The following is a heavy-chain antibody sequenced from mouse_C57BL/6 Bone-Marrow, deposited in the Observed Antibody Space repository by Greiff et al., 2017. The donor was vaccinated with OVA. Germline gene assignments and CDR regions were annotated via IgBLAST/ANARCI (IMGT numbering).Heavy chain of an antibody. J-gene: IGHJ3*01. CDR1: GYTFTSYW. Sequence: QVQLQQPGAELVMPGASVKLSCKASGYTFTSYWMHWVKQRPGQGLEWIGEIDPSDSYTNYNQKFKGKSTLTVDKSSITAYMQLSSLTSEDSAVYYCARGFAWFAYWGQGTLVTVSA. V-gene: IGHV1-69*01. CDR3: ARGFAWFAY. CDR2: IDPSDSYT.